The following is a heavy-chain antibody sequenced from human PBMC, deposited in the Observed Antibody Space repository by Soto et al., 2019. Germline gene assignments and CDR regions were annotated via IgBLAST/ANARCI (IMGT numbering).Heavy chain of an antibody. CDR1: GGSISSSSYY. V-gene: IGHV4-39*01. J-gene: IGHJ6*03. D-gene: IGHD2-21*01. CDR2: IFYSGST. Sequence: QVQLQESGPGLVKPSETLSLTCTVSGGSISSSSYYWGWIRQPPGKGLEWIGSIFYSGSTYYNPSHQSRGTISVDTSTNQFSLKLRSVTAADTAVYYCARIVRGIVITYYYMDVWGKGTTVTVSS. CDR3: ARIVRGIVITYYYMDV.